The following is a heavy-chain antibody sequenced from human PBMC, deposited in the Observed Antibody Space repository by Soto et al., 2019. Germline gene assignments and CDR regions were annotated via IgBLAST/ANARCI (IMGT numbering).Heavy chain of an antibody. Sequence: QVQLVQSGAEVKKPGSSVKVSCKASGGTFSSYTISWVRQAPGQGLEWMGRIIPILGIANYAQKFQGRVTITADKSTRTAYMQLRSLRSEDTAVYYCARDAGGYCSVGSCYWFDPWGQGTLVTVSS. CDR2: IIPILGIA. CDR3: ARDAGGYCSVGSCYWFDP. D-gene: IGHD2-15*01. J-gene: IGHJ5*02. CDR1: GGTFSSYT. V-gene: IGHV1-69*08.